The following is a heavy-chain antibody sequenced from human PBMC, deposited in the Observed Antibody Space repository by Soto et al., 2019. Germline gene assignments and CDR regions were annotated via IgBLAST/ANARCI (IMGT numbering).Heavy chain of an antibody. J-gene: IGHJ4*02. CDR3: ARLGGYYQALDS. V-gene: IGHV4-59*08. Sequence: PSETLSLTCTVSGGSINNYYWSWIRQPPGKGLEFIGYIYYAGSTTYNPSLKSRVTISVDTSKNQFSLQLRSVTAADTAVYYCARLGGYYQALDSWGQRTRSPSPQ. CDR1: GGSINNYY. D-gene: IGHD3-22*01. CDR2: IYYAGST.